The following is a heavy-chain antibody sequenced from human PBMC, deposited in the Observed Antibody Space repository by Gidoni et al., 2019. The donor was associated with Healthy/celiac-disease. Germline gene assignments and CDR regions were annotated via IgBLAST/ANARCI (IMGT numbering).Heavy chain of an antibody. CDR1: GFTLGNAW. Sequence: SLRLSCAASGFTLGNAWMNWVRRAPGKGLEWVGRIKSKTDGGTTDYAAPVKCRFTISRDDSKNTLYLQMNSLKTEDTAVYYCTTHPHTTVVTPINYYYYGMDVWGQGTTVTVSS. J-gene: IGHJ6*02. V-gene: IGHV3-15*07. D-gene: IGHD4-17*01. CDR3: TTHPHTTVVTPINYYYYGMDV. CDR2: IKSKTDGGTT.